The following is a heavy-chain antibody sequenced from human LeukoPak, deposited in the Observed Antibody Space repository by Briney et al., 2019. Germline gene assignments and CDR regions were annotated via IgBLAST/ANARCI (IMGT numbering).Heavy chain of an antibody. D-gene: IGHD3-22*01. CDR1: RGTFSSYA. CDR2: IIPIFGTA. V-gene: IGHV1-69*05. Sequence: ASLKVSCKASRGTFSSYAIIWVRQAPGQGLEWMGGIIPIFGTANYALKFRGRVTITSDRSVSTAYMELSSLRSEDMVVYSCVRDCRYYDSSGYYNDAFDIWGQGTMVTVSS. CDR3: VRDCRYYDSSGYYNDAFDI. J-gene: IGHJ3*02.